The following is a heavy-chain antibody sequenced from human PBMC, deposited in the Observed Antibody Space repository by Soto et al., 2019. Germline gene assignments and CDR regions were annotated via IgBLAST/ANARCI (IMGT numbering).Heavy chain of an antibody. CDR3: ARGELELLRVDAFDI. D-gene: IGHD1-7*01. Sequence: SETLSLTCAVSGGSISSGGYSLSWIRQPPGKGLEWIGYIYHSGSTYYNPSLKSRVTISVDRSKNQFSLKLSSVTAADTAVYYCARGELELLRVDAFDIWGQGTMVTVSS. CDR1: GGSISSGGYS. J-gene: IGHJ3*02. V-gene: IGHV4-30-2*01. CDR2: IYHSGST.